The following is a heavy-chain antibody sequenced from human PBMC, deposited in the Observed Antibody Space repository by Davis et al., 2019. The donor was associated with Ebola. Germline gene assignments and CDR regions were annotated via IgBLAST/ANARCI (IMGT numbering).Heavy chain of an antibody. D-gene: IGHD3-3*01. CDR2: INPNSGGT. J-gene: IGHJ4*02. CDR1: GYTFTGYY. CDR3: ARESVFGVVDY. V-gene: IGHV1-2*04. Sequence: ASVKVSCKASGYTFTGYYMHWVRQAPGQGIEWMGWINPNSGGTNYAQKFQGWVTMTRDTSISTAYMELSRLRSDDTAVYYCARESVFGVVDYWGQGTLVTVSS.